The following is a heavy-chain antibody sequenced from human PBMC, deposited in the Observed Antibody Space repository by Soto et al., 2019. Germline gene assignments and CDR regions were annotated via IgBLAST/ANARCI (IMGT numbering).Heavy chain of an antibody. CDR2: IYYSGST. Sequence: PSDTLSLTCTVSGGSISSGGYYWSWIRQHPGKGLKWIGYIYYSGSTYYNPSLKSRVTISVDTSKNQFSLKLSSVTAADTAVYYGARAVVVAATWFDYWGQGTLVTVSS. CDR3: ARAVVVAATWFDY. CDR1: GGSISSGGYY. V-gene: IGHV4-31*03. D-gene: IGHD2-15*01. J-gene: IGHJ4*02.